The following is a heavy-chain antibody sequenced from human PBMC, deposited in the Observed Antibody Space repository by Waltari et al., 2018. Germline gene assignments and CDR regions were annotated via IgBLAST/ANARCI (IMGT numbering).Heavy chain of an antibody. J-gene: IGHJ4*02. Sequence: QVQLQESGPGLVKPSETLSLTCTVSGYSLGSGYYGGGGWIRQPPGKGLEWIGSISHRGRTFYNPSLKTRVTISLDTSKNQFSLRLSSVTAADTAVYYCARDLGAGGNSDIWGQGTLVTVSS. CDR3: ARDLGAGGNSDI. D-gene: IGHD2-21*02. CDR2: ISHRGRT. V-gene: IGHV4-38-2*02. CDR1: GYSLGSGYY.